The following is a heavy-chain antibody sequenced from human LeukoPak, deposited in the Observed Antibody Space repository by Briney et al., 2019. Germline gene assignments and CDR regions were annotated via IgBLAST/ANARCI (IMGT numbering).Heavy chain of an antibody. D-gene: IGHD2-21*02. CDR2: ISSSGGST. Sequence: GGSLRLSCAASGFTFSSYAMSWVRQAPGKGLEWVAAISSSGGSTYYADSVKGRFTISRDNSKNTLYLQMNSLRAEDTAVYYCAKDGVDCGGDCYPSAAYFQHWGQGTLVTVSS. CDR3: AKDGVDCGGDCYPSAAYFQH. CDR1: GFTFSSYA. J-gene: IGHJ1*01. V-gene: IGHV3-23*01.